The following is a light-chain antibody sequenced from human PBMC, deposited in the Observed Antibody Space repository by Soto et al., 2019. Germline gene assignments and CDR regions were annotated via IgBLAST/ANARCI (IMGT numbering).Light chain of an antibody. Sequence: EVVLTQSPVTLSLSPGERATLSCRASQSVQSYLAWYQQKPGQAPRLLIYDPSNRATGVPARFSGSGSGTDFTLTISTLEPEDFAVYYCQHRSSWPVTFGQGTRLEIK. CDR2: DPS. V-gene: IGKV3-11*01. J-gene: IGKJ5*01. CDR1: QSVQSY. CDR3: QHRSSWPVT.